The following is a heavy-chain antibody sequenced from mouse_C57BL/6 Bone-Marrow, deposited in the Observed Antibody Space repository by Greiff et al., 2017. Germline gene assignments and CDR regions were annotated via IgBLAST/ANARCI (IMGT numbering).Heavy chain of an antibody. CDR2: ISSGGSYT. V-gene: IGHV5-6*02. CDR1: GFTFSSYG. J-gene: IGHJ4*01. Sequence: VMLVESGGDLVKPGGSLKLSCAASGFTFSSYGMSWVRQTPDKRLEWVATISSGGSYTYYPDSVKGRFTISRDNAKNTLYLQMSSLKSEDTAMYYCARLTTVVDAMDYWGQGTSVTVSS. CDR3: ARLTTVVDAMDY. D-gene: IGHD1-1*01.